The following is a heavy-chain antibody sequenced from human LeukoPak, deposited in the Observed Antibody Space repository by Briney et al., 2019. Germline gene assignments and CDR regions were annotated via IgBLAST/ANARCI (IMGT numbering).Heavy chain of an antibody. V-gene: IGHV3-30*02. CDR3: AKDESSSWYNWFDP. Sequence: GGSLRLSCAASGFTFSSYGMHWVRQAPGKGLEWVAFIRYDGSNKYYADSVKGRFTISRDNSKNTPYLQMNSLRAEDTAVYYCAKDESSSWYNWFDPWGQGTLVTVSS. CDR1: GFTFSSYG. CDR2: IRYDGSNK. J-gene: IGHJ5*02. D-gene: IGHD6-13*01.